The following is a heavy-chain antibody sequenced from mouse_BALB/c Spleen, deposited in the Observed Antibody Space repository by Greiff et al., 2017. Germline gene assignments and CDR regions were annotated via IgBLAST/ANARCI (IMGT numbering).Heavy chain of an antibody. CDR3: ASPYDYDADAMDY. CDR2: IYPGDGDT. V-gene: IGHV1-80*01. Sequence: VQLQQSGAELVRPGSSVKISCKASGYAFSSYWMNWVKQRPGQGLEWIGQIYPGDGDTNYNGKFKGKATLTADKSSSTAYMQLSSLTSEDSAVYFCASPYDYDADAMDYWGQGTSVTVSS. CDR1: GYAFSSYW. D-gene: IGHD2-4*01. J-gene: IGHJ4*01.